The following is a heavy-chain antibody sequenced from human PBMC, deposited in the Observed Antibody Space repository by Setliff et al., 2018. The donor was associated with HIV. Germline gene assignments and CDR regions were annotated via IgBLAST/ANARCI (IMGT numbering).Heavy chain of an antibody. Sequence: ASVKVSCKASGYTFTSHFMHWVRQAPGQGPEWMGVMYPTGGRTTYAQKFQGRVTLTADESTSIAYMELNSLRSEDTAVYYCARGRASGSANSGWGQGTLVTVSS. CDR1: GYTFTSHF. J-gene: IGHJ4*02. CDR2: MYPTGGRT. V-gene: IGHV1-46*01. D-gene: IGHD7-27*01. CDR3: ARGRASGSANSG.